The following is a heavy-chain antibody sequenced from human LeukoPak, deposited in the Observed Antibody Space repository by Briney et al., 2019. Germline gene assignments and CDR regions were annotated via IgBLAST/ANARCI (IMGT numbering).Heavy chain of an antibody. CDR1: GHTFTGYY. V-gene: IGHV1-2*02. CDR2: INPNSGGT. D-gene: IGHD2-2*01. Sequence: ASVKVSCKASGHTFTGYYIHWMRQAPGQGLEWMGWINPNSGGTKYVQKFQGRVTMTRDTSISTAYMELNSLRSDDTALYYCARRAGYCSSSNCYDFGYWGQGTLVTVSS. J-gene: IGHJ4*02. CDR3: ARRAGYCSSSNCYDFGY.